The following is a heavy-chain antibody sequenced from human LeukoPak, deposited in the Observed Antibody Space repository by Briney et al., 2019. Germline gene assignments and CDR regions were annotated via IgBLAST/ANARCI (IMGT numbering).Heavy chain of an antibody. D-gene: IGHD3-3*01. CDR3: ARQAGIWSGYPFDY. CDR2: IYSGDSDT. J-gene: IGHJ4*02. CDR1: GYSFSSYW. Sequence: GESLKISCKGSGYSFSSYWIGWVRQMPGKGLEWMGIIYSGDSDTRYSPSFQGQVTISADKSISTAYLQWNNLKASDTAMYYCARQAGIWSGYPFDYWGQGTLVTVSS. V-gene: IGHV5-51*01.